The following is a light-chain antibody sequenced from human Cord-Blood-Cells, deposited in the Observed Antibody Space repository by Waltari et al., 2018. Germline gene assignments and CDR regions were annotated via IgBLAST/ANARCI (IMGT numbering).Light chain of an antibody. CDR2: WAA. CDR3: QQYYSTPWT. J-gene: IGKJ1*01. Sequence: DIVMTQSPDSLAVSLGERATINCKSSQSVLYRSNNKNYLAWYQQKPGQPPKLLIYWAATRESGVPDRFSGSGYGTDFTLTISSLQAEDVAVYYCQQYYSTPWTFGQGTKVEIK. V-gene: IGKV4-1*01. CDR1: QSVLYRSNNKNY.